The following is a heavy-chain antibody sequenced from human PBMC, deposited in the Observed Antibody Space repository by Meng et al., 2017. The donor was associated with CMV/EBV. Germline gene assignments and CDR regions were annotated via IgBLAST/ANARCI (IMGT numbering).Heavy chain of an antibody. CDR2: INHSGST. D-gene: IGHD3-16*01. J-gene: IGHJ3*01. Sequence: SETLSLTCAVYGGSFSGYYWSWIRQPPGKGLEWIGEINHSGSTYYNPSLKSRVTISVDTSKNQFSLKLSSVTAADTAVYYCARSGWEGGGIFWGQGTMVTVSS. CDR1: GGSFSGYY. CDR3: ARSGWEGGGIF. V-gene: IGHV4-34*01.